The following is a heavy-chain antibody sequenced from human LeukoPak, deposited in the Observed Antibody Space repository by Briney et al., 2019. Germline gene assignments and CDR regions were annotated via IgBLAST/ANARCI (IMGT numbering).Heavy chain of an antibody. CDR2: ISPSGGST. V-gene: IGHV1-46*01. CDR3: ARGGVRYFDWLSNYYYMDV. J-gene: IGHJ6*03. CDR1: GYTFTSNY. Sequence: ASVKVSCKAFGYTFTSNYMHWVRQAPGQGPEWMGVISPSGGSTTYAQKFQDRLTLTRDMSTSTDYLELSSLRSEDTAVYYCARGGVRYFDWLSNYYYMDVWGKGTTVTISS. D-gene: IGHD3-9*01.